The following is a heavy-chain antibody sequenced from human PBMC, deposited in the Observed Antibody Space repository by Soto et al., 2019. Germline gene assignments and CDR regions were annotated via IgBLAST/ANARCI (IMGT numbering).Heavy chain of an antibody. CDR3: ACPLRYVDWLFNDAFDI. D-gene: IGHD3-9*01. J-gene: IGHJ3*02. V-gene: IGHV1-18*01. Sequence: ASVKVSCKASGYTFTSYGISWVRPAPGQGLEWMGWISANNGNTNYAQKLQGRVTMTTDTSTGTAYMELRSLKSDETAEYYFACPLRYVDWLFNDAFDIWGQGTMVTVSS. CDR1: GYTFTSYG. CDR2: ISANNGNT.